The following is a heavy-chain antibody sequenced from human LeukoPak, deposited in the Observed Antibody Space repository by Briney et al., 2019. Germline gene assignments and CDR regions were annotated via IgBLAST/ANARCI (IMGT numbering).Heavy chain of an antibody. D-gene: IGHD3-22*01. V-gene: IGHV3-74*01. CDR1: GFTFSTYW. CDR3: ARGRYYYDPLDY. CDR2: INPDGSTT. J-gene: IGHJ4*02. Sequence: PGXXLRLSCAVSGFTFSTYWMHWVRQAPGKGLVWVSRINPDGSTTIYADSVKGGFTISRDNAKNTLFLQMSSLRAEDTAVYYCARGRYYYDPLDYWGQGTLVAVSS.